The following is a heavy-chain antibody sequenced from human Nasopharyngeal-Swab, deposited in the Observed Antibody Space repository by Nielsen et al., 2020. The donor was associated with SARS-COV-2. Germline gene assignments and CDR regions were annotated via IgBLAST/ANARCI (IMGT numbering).Heavy chain of an antibody. CDR2: INSDGSST. J-gene: IGHJ4*02. V-gene: IGHV3-74*01. CDR1: GFTLSTYW. Sequence: GESLKISCVASGFTLSTYWMHWVRQAPGKGLVWVSRINSDGSSTSYADSVKGRFTISRDNAKNTLYLQMNSLSAEDTAVYYCAKDRYGSGSYAYWGQGTLVTVSS. CDR3: AKDRYGSGSYAY. D-gene: IGHD3-10*01.